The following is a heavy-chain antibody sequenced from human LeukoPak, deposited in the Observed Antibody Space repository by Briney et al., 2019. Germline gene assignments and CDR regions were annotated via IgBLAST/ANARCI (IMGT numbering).Heavy chain of an antibody. CDR2: TSDRGDYT. J-gene: IGHJ5*02. CDR3: ARTSLYYYDSSGYTDWFDP. D-gene: IGHD3-22*01. CDR1: GFTFTSYS. Sequence: GGSLRLSCAASGFTFTSYSMSWVRQAPGKGLEWVSGTSDRGDYTYYADSVKGRFTISRDNAKNALYLQMNSLSAEDTAVYYCARTSLYYYDSSGYTDWFDPWGQGTLVTVSS. V-gene: IGHV3-23*01.